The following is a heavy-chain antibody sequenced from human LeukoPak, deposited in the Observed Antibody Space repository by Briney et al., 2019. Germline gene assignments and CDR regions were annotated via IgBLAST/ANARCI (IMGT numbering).Heavy chain of an antibody. Sequence: SETLSLTCAVSGDSIITSHWWSWVRQPPGKGLEWIGEIYHIGTTNYNPSLKSRVSISVDTSRNQFSLTLSSVTAADTAVYYCASARWDFWGQGTLVIVSS. J-gene: IGHJ4*02. V-gene: IGHV4-4*02. CDR2: IYHIGTT. CDR3: ASARWDF. CDR1: GDSIITSHW. D-gene: IGHD4-23*01.